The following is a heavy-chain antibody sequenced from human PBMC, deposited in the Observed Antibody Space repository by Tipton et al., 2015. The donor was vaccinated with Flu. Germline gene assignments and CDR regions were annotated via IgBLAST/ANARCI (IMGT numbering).Heavy chain of an antibody. CDR1: GFTFSNYG. CDR2: IRHYVTNT. J-gene: IGHJ4*02. D-gene: IGHD1-1*01. V-gene: IGHV3-30*02. Sequence: SLRLSCVASGFTFSNYGLHWVRQAPGKRLEWVALIRHYVTNTYYVDSVRGRFTISRDNSKNTVYLQTNNLRGEDTAAYYCAKDNDPSNVPHYWGQGTLVTVSS. CDR3: AKDNDPSNVPHY.